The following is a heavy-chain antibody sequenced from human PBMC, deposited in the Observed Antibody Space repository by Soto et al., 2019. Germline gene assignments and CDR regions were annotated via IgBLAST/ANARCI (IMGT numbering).Heavy chain of an antibody. J-gene: IGHJ6*02. CDR3: ARGQTVYAIQNSYYYGMDV. CDR1: GLTFSSYS. CDR2: ISSSSSTI. Sequence: PGGSLRLSCAASGLTFSSYSMNWVRQAPGKGLEWVSYISSSSSTIYYADSVKGRFTISRDNAKNSLYLQMNSLRDEDTAVYYCARGQTVYAIQNSYYYGMDVWGQGTTVTVSS. D-gene: IGHD2-8*01. V-gene: IGHV3-48*02.